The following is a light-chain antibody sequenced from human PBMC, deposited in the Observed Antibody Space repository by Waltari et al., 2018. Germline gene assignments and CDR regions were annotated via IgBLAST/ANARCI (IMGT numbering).Light chain of an antibody. CDR2: DAS. V-gene: IGKV3-11*01. Sequence: IVSTQSPATLSLSPGDRATLPCTASQSISSQLAWYQQSPGQAPRILIYDASNRAAGIPARFSGSGSGTDFSLTISSLEPEDFVVYYCQLRGHWPMYTFGQGTKLEIK. J-gene: IGKJ2*01. CDR1: QSISSQ. CDR3: QLRGHWPMYT.